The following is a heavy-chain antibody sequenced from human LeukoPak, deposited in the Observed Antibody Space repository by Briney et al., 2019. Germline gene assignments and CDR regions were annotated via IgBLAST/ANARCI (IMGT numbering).Heavy chain of an antibody. CDR2: ISTTSSYI. V-gene: IGHV3-21*01. CDR1: GFTFSSHP. Sequence: GGPLRLSCEGSGFTFSSHPMNWVRQAPGKGLEWVATISTTSSYIYYKDSVKGRFTISRDNAKNSLYLQMNNLRADDTAVYYCARDRGSIRNDYWGQGTLVTVSS. D-gene: IGHD3-10*01. J-gene: IGHJ4*02. CDR3: ARDRGSIRNDY.